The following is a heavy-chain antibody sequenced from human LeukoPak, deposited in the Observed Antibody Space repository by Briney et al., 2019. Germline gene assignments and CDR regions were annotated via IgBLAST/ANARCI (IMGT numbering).Heavy chain of an antibody. CDR3: ARDGGVYCSNDVCYTESFDY. CDR2: IWYEGSKT. Sequence: GRSLRLSCAASGFPFSSFGMHWVRQSPGKGLEWVAVIWYEGSKTYYGESVKGRFTISRDNSKNTLSLQMNSLRAYGTAMYYCARDGGVYCSNDVCYTESFDYWGQGALVTVSS. D-gene: IGHD2-8*01. J-gene: IGHJ4*02. V-gene: IGHV3-33*01. CDR1: GFPFSSFG.